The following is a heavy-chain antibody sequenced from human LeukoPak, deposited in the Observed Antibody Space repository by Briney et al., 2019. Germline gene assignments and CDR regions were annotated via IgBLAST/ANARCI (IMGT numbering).Heavy chain of an antibody. Sequence: SETLSLTCSVSGGSISSGSYYWTWIRQPAGKGLEWIGRSNTSGSTNYNPSLKSRVTISVDTSKNQFSLKLSSVTAADTAVYYCARRGSSQYYFEYWGQGTLVTVSS. J-gene: IGHJ4*02. CDR1: GGSISSGSYY. V-gene: IGHV4-61*02. CDR2: SNTSGST. CDR3: ARRGSSQYYFEY.